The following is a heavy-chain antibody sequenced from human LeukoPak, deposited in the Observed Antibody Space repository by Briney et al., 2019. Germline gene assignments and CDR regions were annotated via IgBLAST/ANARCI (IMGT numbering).Heavy chain of an antibody. V-gene: IGHV3-21*01. CDR1: GFTFSSYS. D-gene: IGHD3-10*01. CDR3: AIFAHYYGSGSYYYFDY. CDR2: ISSSSSYI. J-gene: IGHJ4*02. Sequence: PGGSLRLSCAASGFTFSSYSMNWVRQAPGKGLEWVSSISSSSSYIYYADSVKGRFTFSRDNAKNSLYLQMNSLRAEDTAVYYCAIFAHYYGSGSYYYFDYWGQGTLVTVSS.